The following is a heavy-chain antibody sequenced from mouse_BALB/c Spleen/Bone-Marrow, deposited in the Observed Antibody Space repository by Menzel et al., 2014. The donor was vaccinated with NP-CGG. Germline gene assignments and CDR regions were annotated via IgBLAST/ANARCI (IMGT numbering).Heavy chain of an antibody. CDR3: ARNWDVGFAY. CDR1: GFDFSRYW. J-gene: IGHJ3*01. Sequence: EVMLVESGGGLVQPGGSLKLSCAASGFDFSRYWMSWVRQAPGKGLEWIGEINPDSSTINYTPSLKDKFIISRDNAKNTLYLQVSKVRSEDTALYYCARNWDVGFAYWGQGTLVTVSA. V-gene: IGHV4-1*02. D-gene: IGHD4-1*01. CDR2: INPDSSTI.